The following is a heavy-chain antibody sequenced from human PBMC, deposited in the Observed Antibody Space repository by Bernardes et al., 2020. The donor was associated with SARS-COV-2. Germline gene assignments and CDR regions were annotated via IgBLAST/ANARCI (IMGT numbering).Heavy chain of an antibody. CDR3: ARVEISYGAGSYNY. J-gene: IGHJ4*02. V-gene: IGHV3-21*01. CDR1: GFSFSTSN. CDR2: ISSRSSYI. Sequence: GSLRLSCEASGFSFSTSNMVWVRQAPGKGLEWVSSISSRSSYIYYTDSVKGRFTISRDNAKNSLYLQMNSLRVEDTAVYYCARVEISYGAGSYNYWGQGTLVTVSS. D-gene: IGHD3-10*01.